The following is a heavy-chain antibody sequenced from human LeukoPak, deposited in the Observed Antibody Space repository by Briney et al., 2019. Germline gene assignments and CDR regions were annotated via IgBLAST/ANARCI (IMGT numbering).Heavy chain of an antibody. CDR2: INHSGST. Sequence: SETLSLTCAVYGGSFSGYYWTWIRQPPGKGLEWIGEINHSGSTNYNPSLKSRVTISVDTSNKQFSLKLTSVTAADTAVYYCARWWGFDPWGQGTLVTVSS. D-gene: IGHD2-15*01. V-gene: IGHV4-34*01. CDR1: GGSFSGYY. J-gene: IGHJ5*02. CDR3: ARWWGFDP.